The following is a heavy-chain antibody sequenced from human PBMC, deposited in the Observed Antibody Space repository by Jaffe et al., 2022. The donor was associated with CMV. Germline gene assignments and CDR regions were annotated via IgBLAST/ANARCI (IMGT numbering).Heavy chain of an antibody. J-gene: IGHJ3*02. CDR2: IWSSGGT. V-gene: IGHV4-59*08. CDR3: VRHPSRDTEGHAFDI. CDR1: GGSINNYY. Sequence: QVQLQESGPGLVKPSETLSLTCIVSGGSINNYYWSWIRQPPGEGLEWIGYIWSSGGTEYNPSLKSRVTISIDTSKNQFSLKLSSVTASDTAIYYCVRHPSRDTEGHAFDIWGQGTLVPVSS.